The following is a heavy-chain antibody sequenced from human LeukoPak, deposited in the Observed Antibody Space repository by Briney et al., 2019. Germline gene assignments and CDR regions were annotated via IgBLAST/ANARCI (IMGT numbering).Heavy chain of an antibody. V-gene: IGHV3-13*01. CDR2: IGIRGDT. CDR1: GFTFIDYD. D-gene: IGHD6-19*01. Sequence: PGGSLRPSCAASGFTFIDYDMHWVRHVIGKGLEWVSTIGIRGDTHYSGSVKGRFTISRENAESSLYLQMNSLRAEDTAVYYCARGGIQVSGIDEFDYWGQGTLVTVSS. J-gene: IGHJ4*02. CDR3: ARGGIQVSGIDEFDY.